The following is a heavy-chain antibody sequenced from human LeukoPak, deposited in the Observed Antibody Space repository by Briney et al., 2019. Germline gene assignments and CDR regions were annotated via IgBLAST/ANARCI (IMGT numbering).Heavy chain of an antibody. CDR1: GFTFSSYS. Sequence: GGSLRLSCAASGFTFSSYSMHWVRQAPGKGLEWVAVISYDGSNKYYADSVKGRFTISRDNSKNTLYLQMNSLRAEDTAVYYCAKEGAFGVVDREGLGYWGQGTLVTVSS. D-gene: IGHD3-3*01. V-gene: IGHV3-30*04. CDR3: AKEGAFGVVDREGLGY. J-gene: IGHJ4*02. CDR2: ISYDGSNK.